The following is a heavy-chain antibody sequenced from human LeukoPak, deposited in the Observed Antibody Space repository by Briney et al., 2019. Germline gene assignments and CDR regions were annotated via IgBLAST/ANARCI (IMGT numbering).Heavy chain of an antibody. J-gene: IGHJ4*02. CDR3: ASRSSIWSGYQDTLYYFDS. CDR2: IYYSGST. CDR1: GGSISSYY. Sequence: PSETLSLTCTVSGGSISSYYWSWIRQPPGKRLEWIGHIYYSGSTNYNPSLKSRVTISVDTSKNQFSLKRSSVTAADTAVYYCASRSSIWSGYQDTLYYFDSWGQGTLVTVSS. V-gene: IGHV4-59*01. D-gene: IGHD3-3*01.